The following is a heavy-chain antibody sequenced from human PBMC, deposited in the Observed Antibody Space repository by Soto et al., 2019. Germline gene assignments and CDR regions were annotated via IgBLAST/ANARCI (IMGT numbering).Heavy chain of an antibody. CDR1: GGSISSYY. Sequence: SETLSLTCTVSGGSISSYYWSWIRQPPGKGLEWIGYIYYSGSTNYNPSLKSRVTISVDTSKNQFSLKLSSVTAADTAVYYCGRDRRYSYGSYNWFDPWGQGTLVTVSS. CDR2: IYYSGST. CDR3: GRDRRYSYGSYNWFDP. J-gene: IGHJ5*02. V-gene: IGHV4-59*01. D-gene: IGHD5-18*01.